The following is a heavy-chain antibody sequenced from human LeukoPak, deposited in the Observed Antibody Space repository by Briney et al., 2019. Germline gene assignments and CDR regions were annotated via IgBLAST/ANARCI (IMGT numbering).Heavy chain of an antibody. CDR3: AKAPPYKKYFDY. CDR1: GFTSSNYA. V-gene: IGHV3-23*01. Sequence: GGSLRLSCAASGFTSSNYAKSGVRQAPGKGLDWVSTISNSGDATYYADSVKGRFTISRDDSKNTLYLQMNSLRAEDTAVYYCAKAPPYKKYFDYWGQGTLVTVSS. J-gene: IGHJ4*02. D-gene: IGHD1-1*01. CDR2: ISNSGDAT.